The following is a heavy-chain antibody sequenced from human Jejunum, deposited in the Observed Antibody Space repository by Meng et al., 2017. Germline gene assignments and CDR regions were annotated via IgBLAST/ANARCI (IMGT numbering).Heavy chain of an antibody. D-gene: IGHD1-26*01. J-gene: IGHJ4*02. CDR2: AST. Sequence: QGQLQESGPGLVRPSEPLSLSCSVSGGSVSSAGYQWSWIRQPPGKGLEWIGYASTNYNPSLKSRVTISVDTSKNQFSLRLTSVTAADTAVYYCARDHMGSLDYWGQGILVTVSS. CDR1: GGSVSSAGYQ. V-gene: IGHV4-61*08. CDR3: ARDHMGSLDY.